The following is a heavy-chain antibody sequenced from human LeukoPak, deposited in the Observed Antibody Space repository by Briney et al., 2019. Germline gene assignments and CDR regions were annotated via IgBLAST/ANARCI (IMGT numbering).Heavy chain of an antibody. Sequence: SETLSLTCAVYAYSISSGYYGGWIRQPPGKGLDWIGSSSHSGRTYYNPSLRSRVTISIDTTKNQFSLRRNSGTAADTAVYYCAGGERYSYGNYYFNYWGQGTLVTVSS. D-gene: IGHD5-18*01. CDR1: AYSISSGYY. CDR2: SSHSGRT. V-gene: IGHV4-38-2*01. CDR3: AGGERYSYGNYYFNY. J-gene: IGHJ4*02.